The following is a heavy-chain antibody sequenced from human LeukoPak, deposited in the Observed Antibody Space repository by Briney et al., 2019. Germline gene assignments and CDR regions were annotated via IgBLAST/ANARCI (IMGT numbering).Heavy chain of an antibody. CDR2: MNPNSGNT. V-gene: IGHV1-8*01. Sequence: GASVKVSCKASGYTFTSYDINWVRQATGQGLEWMGWMNPNSGNTGYAQKFQGRVTMTRETSTSTVYMELSSLRSEDTAVYFCARDGGVPFGAYGVDVWGQGTTVTVSS. J-gene: IGHJ6*02. CDR3: ARDGGVPFGAYGVDV. CDR1: GYTFTSYD. D-gene: IGHD3-10*01.